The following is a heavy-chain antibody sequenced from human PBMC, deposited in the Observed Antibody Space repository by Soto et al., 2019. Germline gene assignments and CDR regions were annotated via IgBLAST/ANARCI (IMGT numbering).Heavy chain of an antibody. CDR2: ISGSGGST. J-gene: IGHJ6*02. D-gene: IGHD4-17*01. CDR1: GFTFSSYA. Sequence: PGGSLRLSCAASGFTFSSYAMSWVRQAPGKGLEWVSAISGSGGSTYYADSVKGRFTISRDNSKNTLYLQMNSLRAEDTAVYYCAKDRRKNGDPHYYYYGMDVWGQGTTVTVSS. CDR3: AKDRRKNGDPHYYYYGMDV. V-gene: IGHV3-23*01.